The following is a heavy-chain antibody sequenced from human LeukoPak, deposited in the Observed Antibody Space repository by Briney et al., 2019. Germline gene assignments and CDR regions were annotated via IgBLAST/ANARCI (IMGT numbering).Heavy chain of an antibody. CDR2: IYYSGST. CDR3: ARGMDDFWSGPPYMDV. V-gene: IGHV4-39*07. CDR1: GGSISSSSYY. D-gene: IGHD3-3*01. J-gene: IGHJ6*03. Sequence: SETLSLTCTVSGGSISSSSYYWGWIRQPPGKGLEWIGSIYYSGSTYYNPSLKSRVTISVDTSKNQFSLKLSSVTAADTAVYYCARGMDDFWSGPPYMDVWGKGTTVTVSS.